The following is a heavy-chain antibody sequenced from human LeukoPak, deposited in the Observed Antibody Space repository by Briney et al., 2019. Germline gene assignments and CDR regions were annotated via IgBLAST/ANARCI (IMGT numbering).Heavy chain of an antibody. D-gene: IGHD3-22*01. Sequence: GGSLRLSCAASGFTFSSYSMNWVRQAPGKGLEWVSSISSSSSYIYYADSVKGRFTISRDNAKNSLYLQMNSLRAEDTALYYCAKVRYYYDSSGYREVDAFDIWGQGTMVTVSS. CDR2: ISSSSSYI. CDR1: GFTFSSYS. J-gene: IGHJ3*02. CDR3: AKVRYYYDSSGYREVDAFDI. V-gene: IGHV3-21*04.